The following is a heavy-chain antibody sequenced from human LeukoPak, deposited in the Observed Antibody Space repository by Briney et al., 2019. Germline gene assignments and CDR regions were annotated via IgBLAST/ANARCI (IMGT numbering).Heavy chain of an antibody. V-gene: IGHV3-48*01. CDR3: ASEMATIFDY. CDR1: GFPFSSFS. Sequence: GALGLSFCAPGFPFSSFSMDWVRPAPGEGLEWVSYISSSSSTIYYADSVKGRFTISRDNAKNSLYLQMNSLRAEDTAVYYCASEMATIFDYWGQGTLVTVSS. J-gene: IGHJ4*02. CDR2: ISSSSSTI. D-gene: IGHD5-24*01.